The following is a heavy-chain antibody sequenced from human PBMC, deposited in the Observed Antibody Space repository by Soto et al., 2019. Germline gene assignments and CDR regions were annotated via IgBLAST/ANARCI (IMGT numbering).Heavy chain of an antibody. CDR1: GGSISRGGYY. D-gene: IGHD3-3*01. Sequence: QVQLQESGPGLVKPSQTLSLTCTVSGGSISRGGYYWSWIRQHPGKGLEWIGYIYYSGSTYYNPSLKSRVTISVDTSKNQFSLKLSSVTAADTAVYYCARGDTIFGVVINPEYFQHWGQGTLVTVSS. CDR3: ARGDTIFGVVINPEYFQH. V-gene: IGHV4-31*03. CDR2: IYYSGST. J-gene: IGHJ1*01.